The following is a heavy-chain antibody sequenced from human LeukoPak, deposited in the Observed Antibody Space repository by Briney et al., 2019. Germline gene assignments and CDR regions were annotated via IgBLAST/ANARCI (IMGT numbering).Heavy chain of an antibody. J-gene: IGHJ3*02. CDR1: GFTFSSYS. CDR2: ISSSSSYI. V-gene: IGHV3-21*01. Sequence: GASLRLSCAGSGFTFSSYSMNWVRQAPGKGLEWVSSISSSSSYIYYADSVKGRFTISRDNAKNSLYLQMNSLRAEDTAVYYCARGGYGDYGNDAFDIWGQGTMVTVSS. D-gene: IGHD4-17*01. CDR3: ARGGYGDYGNDAFDI.